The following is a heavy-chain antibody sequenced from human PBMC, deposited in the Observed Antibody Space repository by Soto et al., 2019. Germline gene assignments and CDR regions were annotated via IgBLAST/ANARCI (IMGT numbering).Heavy chain of an antibody. D-gene: IGHD1-26*01. J-gene: IGHJ5*02. CDR2: VSGRDATT. V-gene: IGHV3-23*01. CDR3: VRTIVGSTKGGWFDP. Sequence: EVQLSESWGGLVQPGGSLRLSCTASGFTFSSYTMSLVRQAPGKGLEWVASVSGRDATTYYADSVKSRFTISRDNSKNTLYRQMNSLRDEDTALYFCVRTIVGSTKGGWFDPWGQGALVTVSS. CDR1: GFTFSSYT.